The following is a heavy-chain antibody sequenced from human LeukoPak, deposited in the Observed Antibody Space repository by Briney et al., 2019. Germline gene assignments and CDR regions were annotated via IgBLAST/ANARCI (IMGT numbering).Heavy chain of an antibody. V-gene: IGHV3-33*08. CDR1: GFPFSTHS. CDR3: ARETAIAAAGLIDY. D-gene: IGHD6-13*01. J-gene: IGHJ4*02. CDR2: IWYDGSNK. Sequence: PGGSLRLSCAASGFPFSTHSLNWVRQAPGKGLEWVAVIWYDGSNKYYADSVKGRFTISRDNSKNTLYLQMNSLRAEDTAVYYCARETAIAAAGLIDYWGQGTLVTVSS.